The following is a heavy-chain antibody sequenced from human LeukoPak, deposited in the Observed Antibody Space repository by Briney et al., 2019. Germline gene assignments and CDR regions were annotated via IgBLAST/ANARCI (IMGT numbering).Heavy chain of an antibody. D-gene: IGHD3-10*01. CDR1: GGSLSGYY. CDR2: INHSGST. V-gene: IGHV4-34*01. Sequence: PSETLSLTCAVYGGSLSGYYWSWIRQPPGKGLEWIGEINHSGSTNYNPSLKSRVTISVDTSKNQFSLKLSSVTAADTAVYYCASRARLLWFGELFQYNWFDPWGQGTLVTVSS. CDR3: ASRARLLWFGELFQYNWFDP. J-gene: IGHJ5*02.